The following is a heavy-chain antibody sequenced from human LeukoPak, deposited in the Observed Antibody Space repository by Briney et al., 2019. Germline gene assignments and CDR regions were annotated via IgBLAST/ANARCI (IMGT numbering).Heavy chain of an antibody. V-gene: IGHV1-46*01. Sequence: ASVKVSCKASGYTFTSYYMHWVRQAPGQGLEWMGIINPSGGSTSYAQKFQGRVTMTRDTSTSTVYMELSSLRSEDTAVYYCARDPRIMITFGGVIVKHDAFDIWGQGTMVTVSS. CDR2: INPSGGST. D-gene: IGHD3-16*02. CDR1: GYTFTSYY. CDR3: ARDPRIMITFGGVIVKHDAFDI. J-gene: IGHJ3*02.